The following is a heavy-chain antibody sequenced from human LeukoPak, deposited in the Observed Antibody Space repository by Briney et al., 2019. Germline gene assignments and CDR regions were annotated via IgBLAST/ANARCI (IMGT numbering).Heavy chain of an antibody. CDR1: GGSISSYY. CDR3: ARYCSGGSCYSDAFDI. Sequence: SETLSLTCTVSGGSISSYYWSWIRQPPGKGLEWIGYIYYSGSTNYNPSLKSRVTISVDTSKTQFSLKLSSVTAADTAVYYCARYCSGGSCYSDAFDIWGQGTMVTVSS. D-gene: IGHD2-15*01. V-gene: IGHV4-59*01. CDR2: IYYSGST. J-gene: IGHJ3*02.